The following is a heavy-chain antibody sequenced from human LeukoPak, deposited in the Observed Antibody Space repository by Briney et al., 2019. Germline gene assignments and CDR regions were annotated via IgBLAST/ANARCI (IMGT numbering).Heavy chain of an antibody. CDR2: ISDSGGTT. CDR3: AKVPIAVAVGWFDP. Sequence: TGGSLRLSCAASGFTFSNYAMSWVRQAPGKGLEWVSTISDSGGTTYYTDSVKGRFTNSRDNSKNTLFLQMNNLRAEDTAIYYCAKVPIAVAVGWFDPWGQGTLVTVSS. V-gene: IGHV3-23*01. D-gene: IGHD6-19*01. J-gene: IGHJ5*02. CDR1: GFTFSNYA.